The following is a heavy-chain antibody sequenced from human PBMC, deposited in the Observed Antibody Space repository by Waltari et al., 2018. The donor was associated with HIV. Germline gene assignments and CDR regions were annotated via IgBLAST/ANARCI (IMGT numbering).Heavy chain of an antibody. Sequence: EVQLVESGGGLVQPGGSLRLTCAASGFTFGYPWVSWVRQAPGKGLEWVANIKRDGSEKYYVDSVKGRFTISRDTAKNSLSLQMNSLRAEDTAVYYCARAPYDSGNEYYFDHWGLGTLVTVSS. CDR3: ARAPYDSGNEYYFDH. J-gene: IGHJ4*02. CDR1: GFTFGYPW. V-gene: IGHV3-7*03. D-gene: IGHD3-10*01. CDR2: IKRDGSEK.